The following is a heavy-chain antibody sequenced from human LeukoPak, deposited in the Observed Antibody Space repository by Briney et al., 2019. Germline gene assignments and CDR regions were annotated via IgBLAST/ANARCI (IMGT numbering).Heavy chain of an antibody. CDR3: ARSDIVVVPAAAGRGYYFDY. J-gene: IGHJ4*02. Sequence: GASVKVSCKASGYTFTSYDINWVRQATGQGLEWMGWMNPNSGNTGYAQKFQGRVTMTRNTSISTAYMELSSLRSEDTAVYYCARSDIVVVPAAAGRGYYFDYWGQGTLVTVSS. CDR1: GYTFTSYD. V-gene: IGHV1-8*01. D-gene: IGHD2-2*01. CDR2: MNPNSGNT.